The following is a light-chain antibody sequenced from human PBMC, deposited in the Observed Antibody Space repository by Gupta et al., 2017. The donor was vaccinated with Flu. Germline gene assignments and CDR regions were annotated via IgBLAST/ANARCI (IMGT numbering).Light chain of an antibody. V-gene: IGKV3-11*01. J-gene: IGKJ1*01. CDR2: DVS. CDR1: QSVSSY. CDR3: QQRSNWGGT. Sequence: GERATRSCRASQSVSSYLAWYQQKPGQAPRPLIYDVSNRATGIPARFSGSGSGTDFTLSISSLEPEDFAVYYCQQRSNWGGTFGQWTKVEIK.